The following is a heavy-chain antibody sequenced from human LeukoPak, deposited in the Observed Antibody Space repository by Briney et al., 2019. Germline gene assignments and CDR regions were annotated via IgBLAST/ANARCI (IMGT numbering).Heavy chain of an antibody. CDR1: GFTFSNNG. D-gene: IGHD5-24*01. CDR2: IRYDTNNK. J-gene: IGHJ3*02. CDR3: AKARGDGYNDAFDM. V-gene: IGHV3-30*02. Sequence: GGSLRLSCAASGFTFSNNGMHWVRQAPGKGLEWMALIRYDTNNKYYADSVKDRFTISGDNSKLYLQMNSLRDEDTAVYYCAKARGDGYNDAFDMWGQGTMVTVSS.